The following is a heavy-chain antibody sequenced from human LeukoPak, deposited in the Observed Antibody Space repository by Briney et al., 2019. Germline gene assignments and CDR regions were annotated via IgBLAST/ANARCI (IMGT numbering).Heavy chain of an antibody. CDR3: AASEERSYYDFWSGYNYYYGMDV. V-gene: IGHV1-2*02. J-gene: IGHJ6*02. CDR1: GYTFTGYY. D-gene: IGHD3-3*01. Sequence: ASVNVSCMASGYTFTGYYMHWVRQAPGQGLEWMGWIYPNSGGTNYAQKFQGRVTITRDMSTSTAYMELSRLRSEDTAVYYCAASEERSYYDFWSGYNYYYGMDVWGQGTTVTVSS. CDR2: IYPNSGGT.